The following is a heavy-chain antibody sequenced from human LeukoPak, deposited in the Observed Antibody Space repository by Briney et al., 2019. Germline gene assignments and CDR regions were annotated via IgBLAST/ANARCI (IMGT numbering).Heavy chain of an antibody. Sequence: PGGSLRLSCAASGFTVSSKYMSWVRQAPGKGLEWVSVINSGGSTYYADSVKGKFTISRDNSKNMVYLQMNSLRAEDTAVYYCAREIGDWFDPWGQGTLVTVSS. CDR2: INSGGST. V-gene: IGHV3-66*01. J-gene: IGHJ5*02. CDR3: AREIGDWFDP. CDR1: GFTVSSKY.